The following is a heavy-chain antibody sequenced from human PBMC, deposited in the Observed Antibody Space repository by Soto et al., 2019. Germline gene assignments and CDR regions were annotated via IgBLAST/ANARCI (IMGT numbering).Heavy chain of an antibody. CDR3: EKGNGGGGNSSDY. D-gene: IGHD3-16*01. J-gene: IGHJ4*02. V-gene: IGHV3-30*18. CDR1: GFTFNSYG. CDR2: ISYDGSKQ. Sequence: GGSLRLSCAASGFTFNSYGMHWVRHTPGKGLDWVAVISYDGSKQNYADSAKGRFTISRDNSKNTLYLQMNSLKFEDTAVYYFEKGNGGGGNSSDYSGQGTLVIVS.